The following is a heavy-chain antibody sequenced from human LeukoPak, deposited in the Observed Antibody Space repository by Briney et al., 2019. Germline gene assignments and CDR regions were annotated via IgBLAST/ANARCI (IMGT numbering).Heavy chain of an antibody. CDR1: GFTFSSYA. Sequence: GGSLRLSCAASGFTFSSYAMSRVRQAPGKGLEWVSAISGSGGSTYYADSVKGRFTISRDNSKNTLYLQMNSLRAEDTAVYYCARAVGGTPVNWFDPWGQGTLVTVSS. J-gene: IGHJ5*02. CDR2: ISGSGGST. V-gene: IGHV3-23*01. D-gene: IGHD3-16*01. CDR3: ARAVGGTPVNWFDP.